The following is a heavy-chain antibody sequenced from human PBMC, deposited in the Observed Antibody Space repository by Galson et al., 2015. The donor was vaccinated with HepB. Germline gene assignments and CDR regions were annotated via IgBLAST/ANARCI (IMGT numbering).Heavy chain of an antibody. CDR1: GFAFDSHA. J-gene: IGHJ5*01. D-gene: IGHD5-18*01. CDR2: ISGNGDST. Sequence: SLRLSCAASGFAFDSHAMSWVRQAPGRGLEWISGISGNGDSTFYADSVEGRFTVSRDNSNNMLYLQMNGLRAEDAGLYFCAKGYGLFDSWAQGILVTVSS. CDR3: AKGYGLFDS. V-gene: IGHV3-23*01.